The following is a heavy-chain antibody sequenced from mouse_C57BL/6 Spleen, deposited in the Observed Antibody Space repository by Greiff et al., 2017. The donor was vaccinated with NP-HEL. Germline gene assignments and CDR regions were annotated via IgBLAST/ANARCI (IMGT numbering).Heavy chain of an antibody. J-gene: IGHJ2*01. CDR3: ARRGWDEDYFDY. Sequence: QVQLQQPGAELVRPGSSVKLSCKASGYTFTSYWMAWVKQRPGQGLEWIGNIYPSDSETHYNQKFKDNATLTVDKSSSTAYMQLSSLTSEDSAVYYCARRGWDEDYFDYWGQGTTLTVSS. CDR1: GYTFTSYW. V-gene: IGHV1-61*01. D-gene: IGHD4-1*01. CDR2: IYPSDSET.